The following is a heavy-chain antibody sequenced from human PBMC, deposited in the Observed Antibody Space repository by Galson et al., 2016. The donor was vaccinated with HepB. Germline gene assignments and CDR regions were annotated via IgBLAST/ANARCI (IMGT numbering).Heavy chain of an antibody. J-gene: IGHJ4*02. V-gene: IGHV1-2*02. CDR2: INPNSGGT. D-gene: IGHD3-22*01. CDR1: GYTFTGYY. Sequence: SVKVSCKASGYTFTGYYMHWVRQAPGQGLEWMGWINPNSGGTNYAHKFQGRVTMTRDTSISPAYMELSRLRSDDTAVYYCARRVTYYYDSSGHLFDYWGQGTLVTVSS. CDR3: ARRVTYYYDSSGHLFDY.